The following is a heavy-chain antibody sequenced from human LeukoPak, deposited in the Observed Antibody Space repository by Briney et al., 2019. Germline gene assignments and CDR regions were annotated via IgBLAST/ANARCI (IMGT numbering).Heavy chain of an antibody. CDR3: AKREKGTTGRFFDY. CDR1: GFTFTNYA. D-gene: IGHD4-17*01. J-gene: IGHJ4*02. CDR2: ISEGVGNT. V-gene: IGHV3-23*01. Sequence: GGSLRLSCAASGFTFTNYAMTWVRQAPGKGLEWVSGISEGVGNTYYADSVKGRFTISRDHSKNTPYLQMNSLRAEDTALYYCAKREKGTTGRFFDYWAREPWSPSPQ.